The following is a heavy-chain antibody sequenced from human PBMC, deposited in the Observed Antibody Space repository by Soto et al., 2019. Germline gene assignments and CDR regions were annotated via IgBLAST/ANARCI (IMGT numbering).Heavy chain of an antibody. V-gene: IGHV1-8*01. Sequence: QVQLVQSEAEVKKPGASVKVSCKASGYTFNNYDIHWVRQATGQGLEWGGWMNPNSGYTEFAQKFQGRVSMTRNTSISTAYMELSSLRSEDTAMYYCARGPRVRADTIFGVVIVLDIWGKGTTVTVSS. CDR3: ARGPRVRADTIFGVVIVLDI. J-gene: IGHJ6*04. D-gene: IGHD3-3*01. CDR2: MNPNSGYT. CDR1: GYTFNNYD.